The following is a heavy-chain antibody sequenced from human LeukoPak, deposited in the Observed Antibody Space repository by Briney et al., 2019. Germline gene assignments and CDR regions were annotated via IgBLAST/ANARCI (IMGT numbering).Heavy chain of an antibody. CDR3: ARDTVGARQQNWFDP. D-gene: IGHD1-26*01. V-gene: IGHV4-59*06. CDR2: IYYSGST. CDR1: GGSISSYY. Sequence: SETLSLTCTVSGGSISSYYWSWIRQPPGKGLEWIGYIYYSGSTYYNPSLKSRVTISVDTSKNQFSLKLSSVTAADTAVYYCARDTVGARQQNWFDPWGQGTLVTVSS. J-gene: IGHJ5*02.